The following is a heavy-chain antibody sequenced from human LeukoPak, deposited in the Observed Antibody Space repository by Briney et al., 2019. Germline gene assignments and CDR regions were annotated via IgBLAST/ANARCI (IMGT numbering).Heavy chain of an antibody. CDR1: GYTFTSYG. V-gene: IGHV1-18*01. CDR2: ISAYNGNT. CDR3: ARAEKLLAYCGGDCQDNWFDP. Sequence: ASVKVSCKASGYTFTSYGISWVRQAPGQGLEWMGWISAYNGNTNYAQKLQGGVTMTTDTSTSTAYMELRSLRSDDTAVYYCARAEKLLAYCGGDCQDNWFDPWGQGTLVTVSS. D-gene: IGHD2-21*02. J-gene: IGHJ5*02.